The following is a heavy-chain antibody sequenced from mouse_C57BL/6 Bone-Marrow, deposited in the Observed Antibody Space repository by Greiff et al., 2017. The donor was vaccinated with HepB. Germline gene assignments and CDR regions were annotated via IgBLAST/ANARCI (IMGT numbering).Heavy chain of an antibody. CDR3: ARWGYYGSSYLYYFDY. CDR1: GYTFTSYG. CDR2: IYPRSGNT. V-gene: IGHV1-81*01. Sequence: VKLVESGAELARPGASVKLSCKASGYTFTSYGISWVKQRTGQGLEWIGEIYPRSGNTYYNEKFKGKATLTADKSSSTAYMELRSLTSEDSAVYFCARWGYYGSSYLYYFDYWGQGTTLTVSS. D-gene: IGHD1-1*01. J-gene: IGHJ2*01.